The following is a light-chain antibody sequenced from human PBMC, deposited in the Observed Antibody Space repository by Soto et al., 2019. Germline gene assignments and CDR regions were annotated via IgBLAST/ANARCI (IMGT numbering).Light chain of an antibody. CDR1: SRDVGPYNY. V-gene: IGLV2-11*01. J-gene: IGLJ1*01. CDR2: DVS. CDR3: CSYGGTFYV. Sequence: QSVLTQPASVSGSPGQSITISCTGTSRDVGPYNYVSWYQQHPGKGPKLMIFDVSERPSGVPDRFSGSKSGNTASLTISGLQAEDEADYYCCSYGGTFYVFGTGTKVTVL.